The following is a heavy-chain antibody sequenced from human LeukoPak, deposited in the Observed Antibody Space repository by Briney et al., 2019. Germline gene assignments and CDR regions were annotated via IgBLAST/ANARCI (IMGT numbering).Heavy chain of an antibody. J-gene: IGHJ4*02. D-gene: IGHD1-7*01. Sequence: SSETLSLTCAVYGGSFSGYYWSWIRQPAGKGLEWIGRIYTSGSTNYNPSLKSRVTISVDTSKNQFSLKLSSVTAADTAVYYCAREFGDWNYGRYFDYWGQGTLVTVSS. CDR1: GGSFSGYY. CDR3: AREFGDWNYGRYFDY. CDR2: IYTSGST. V-gene: IGHV4-4*07.